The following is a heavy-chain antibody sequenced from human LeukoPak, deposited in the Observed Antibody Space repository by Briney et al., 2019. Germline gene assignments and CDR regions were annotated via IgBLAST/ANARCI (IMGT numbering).Heavy chain of an antibody. CDR3: ARDLGAVTTPSNWFDP. V-gene: IGHV3-21*01. J-gene: IGHJ5*02. Sequence: GGSLRLSCAASGFTFTSYSMNWVRQAPGRGLEWVSSISSSSTDIYYADSVKGRFTISRDNAKNSLYLQMHSLRAEYTAVYHCARDLGAVTTPSNWFDPWGQGPLVTVSS. CDR1: GFTFTSYS. D-gene: IGHD4-17*01. CDR2: ISSSSTDI.